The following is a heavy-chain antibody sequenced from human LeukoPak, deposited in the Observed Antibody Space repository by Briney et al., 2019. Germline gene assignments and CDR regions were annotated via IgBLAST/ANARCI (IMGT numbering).Heavy chain of an antibody. D-gene: IGHD2/OR15-2a*01. CDR1: GYTFSTYA. CDR3: GRGRGPHLNNGKYFFVDY. Sequence: ASVKVSCKTSGYTFSTYAINWVRQAAGQGREWMGWINTKTGNPTYAPGFTGRSVFSLETSVTTAHLQISSLKAEDTAVYYCGRGRGPHLNNGKYFFVDYWGQGTRVTVSS. CDR2: INTKTGNP. V-gene: IGHV7-4-1*02. J-gene: IGHJ4*02.